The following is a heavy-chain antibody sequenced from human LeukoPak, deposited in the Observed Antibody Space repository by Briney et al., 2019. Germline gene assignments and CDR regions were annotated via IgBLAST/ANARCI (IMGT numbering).Heavy chain of an antibody. Sequence: ASVKVSCKASGYTFTYYGITWVRQAPRQGLEWMGRINPYNGNTNYARKVQGGVTMTTDTSTSTAYMELRSLRSDDTAVYYCARDYSRSTMIGGDWGQGTLVTVSS. CDR3: ARDYSRSTMIGGD. CDR1: GYTFTYYG. V-gene: IGHV1-18*01. J-gene: IGHJ4*02. CDR2: INPYNGNT. D-gene: IGHD3-10*02.